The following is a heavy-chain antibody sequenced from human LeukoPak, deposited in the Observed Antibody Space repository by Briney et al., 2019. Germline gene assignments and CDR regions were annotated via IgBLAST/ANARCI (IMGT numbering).Heavy chain of an antibody. CDR2: IYHSGST. V-gene: IGHV4-38-2*02. CDR1: GYSISSGYY. D-gene: IGHD6-13*01. J-gene: IGHJ4*02. CDR3: ARVTGYVMEDYFDY. Sequence: SETLSLTCTVSGYSISSGYYWGWIRQPPGKGLEWIGSIYHSGSTYYNPSLKSRVTISVDTTKNQFSLRLSSVTAADTAVYYCARVTGYVMEDYFDYWGQGTLVTVSS.